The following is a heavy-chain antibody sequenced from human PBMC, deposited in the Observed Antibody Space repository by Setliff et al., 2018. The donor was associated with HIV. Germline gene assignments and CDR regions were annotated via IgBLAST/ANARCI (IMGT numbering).Heavy chain of an antibody. CDR2: IYHSGTT. D-gene: IGHD6-19*01. V-gene: IGHV4-4*02. J-gene: IGHJ4*02. CDR1: GGSINTNNW. CDR3: ARDPRGWLGWGGYFDY. Sequence: SSETLSLTCAVSGGSINTNNWWSWVRQPPGKGPEWIGEIYHSGTTNYKSLLKSRVTISVDKSKNQFSLKLSSVTAADTAIYYCARDPRGWLGWGGYFDYWGQGTLVTVSS.